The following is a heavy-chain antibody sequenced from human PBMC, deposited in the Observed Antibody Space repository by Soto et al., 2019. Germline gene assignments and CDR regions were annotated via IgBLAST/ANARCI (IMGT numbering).Heavy chain of an antibody. CDR3: AKGVVVDTTYFPH. CDR2: ISYDGSDK. D-gene: IGHD2-15*01. Sequence: QVQLVESGGGVVQPGRSLRLSCAASGFTFSSYGMHWVRQAPGKGLEWVAVISYDGSDKYYADSVKGRFTISRDNSNNTLCLEMDSLRAEDTAVYYCAKGVVVDTTYFPHWGQGTLVTVCS. V-gene: IGHV3-30*18. J-gene: IGHJ1*01. CDR1: GFTFSSYG.